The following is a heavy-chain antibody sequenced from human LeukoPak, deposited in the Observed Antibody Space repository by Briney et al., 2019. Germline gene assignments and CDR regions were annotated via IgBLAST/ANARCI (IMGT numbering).Heavy chain of an antibody. J-gene: IGHJ3*02. V-gene: IGHV4-4*07. CDR3: AXXXXXRARAFDM. Sequence: SETLSLTCTASGDSISSYFWTWIRQPAGKGLEWIGRIYTSGTSNYNPSLKSRVTMSVDTPKNHFSLNLSSVTAADTAVYYCAXXXXXRARAFDMWGQGTMVTVSS. CDR1: GDSISSYF. CDR2: IYTSGTS.